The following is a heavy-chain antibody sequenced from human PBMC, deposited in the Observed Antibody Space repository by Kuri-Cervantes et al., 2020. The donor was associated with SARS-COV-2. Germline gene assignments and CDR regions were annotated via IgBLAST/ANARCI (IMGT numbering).Heavy chain of an antibody. D-gene: IGHD3-10*01. Sequence: GSLRLSCTVSGGSISSSSYYWGWIRQPPGKGLEWIGSIYYSGSTYYNPSLKSRVTISVDTSKNQFSLKLSSVTAADTAVYYCVVARDYYYGSGSYPSFDYWGQGTLVTVSS. CDR1: GGSISSSSYY. CDR2: IYYSGST. CDR3: VVARDYYYGSGSYPSFDY. J-gene: IGHJ4*02. V-gene: IGHV4-39*07.